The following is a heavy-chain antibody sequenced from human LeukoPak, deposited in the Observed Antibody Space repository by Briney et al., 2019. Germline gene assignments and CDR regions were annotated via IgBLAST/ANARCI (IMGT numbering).Heavy chain of an antibody. V-gene: IGHV1-2*06. CDR1: GYTFTGYY. Sequence: GASVKVSCKASGYTFTGYYMHWARQAPGQGLEWMGRINPNSGGTNYAQKFQGRVTMTRDTSISTAYMELSRLRSDDTAVYYCVAGRGGSWFDYWGQGTLVTVSS. CDR3: VAGRGGSWFDY. J-gene: IGHJ4*02. D-gene: IGHD6-13*01. CDR2: INPNSGGT.